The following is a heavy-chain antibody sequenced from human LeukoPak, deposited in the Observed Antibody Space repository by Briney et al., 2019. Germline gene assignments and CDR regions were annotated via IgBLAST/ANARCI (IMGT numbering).Heavy chain of an antibody. V-gene: IGHV1-46*01. Sequence: ASVKVSCKASGYTFTSHYMHWVRQAPGQGLEWMGIINPSGGSTSYAQKFQGRVTMTRDTSTSTVYMELSSLRSEDTAVYYCARYSRQYHPSDAFDYWGQGTLITVSS. J-gene: IGHJ4*02. CDR3: ARYSRQYHPSDAFDY. CDR1: GYTFTSHY. CDR2: INPSGGST. D-gene: IGHD2-2*01.